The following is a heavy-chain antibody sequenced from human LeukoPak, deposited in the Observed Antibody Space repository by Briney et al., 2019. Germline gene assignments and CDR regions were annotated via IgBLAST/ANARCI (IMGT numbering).Heavy chain of an antibody. V-gene: IGHV3-30*18. D-gene: IGHD2-15*01. CDR3: AKVGCSGGSCYSSDAFDI. Sequence: GGSLRLSCAASGFTFSSYGMHWVRQAPGKGLEWVAVISYDGSNKYYADSVKGRFTISRDNSKNTLYLQMNSQRAEDTAVYYCAKVGCSGGSCYSSDAFDIWGQGTMVTVSS. CDR2: ISYDGSNK. CDR1: GFTFSSYG. J-gene: IGHJ3*02.